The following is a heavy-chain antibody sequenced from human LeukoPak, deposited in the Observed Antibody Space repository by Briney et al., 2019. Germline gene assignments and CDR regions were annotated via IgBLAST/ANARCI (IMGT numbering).Heavy chain of an antibody. J-gene: IGHJ5*02. Sequence: SETLSLTCTVSGGSISSSSYYWGWVRQPPGRGLEWIGNIYYSGSTYYNPSLKSRVTISVDTSKNQFSLKLSSVTAADTAVYYCARDSSGSGSLQRGWFDPWGQGTLVTVSS. CDR1: GGSISSSSYY. CDR2: IYYSGST. D-gene: IGHD3-10*01. CDR3: ARDSSGSGSLQRGWFDP. V-gene: IGHV4-39*07.